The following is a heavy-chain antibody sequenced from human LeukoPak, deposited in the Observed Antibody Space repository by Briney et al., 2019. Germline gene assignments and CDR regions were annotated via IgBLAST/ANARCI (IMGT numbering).Heavy chain of an antibody. CDR1: GFSFTNYA. J-gene: IGHJ5*02. D-gene: IGHD6-13*01. CDR2: IKQDGSEK. V-gene: IGHV3-7*01. Sequence: GGSLRLSCVASGFSFTNYAMSWVRQAPARGPEGVANIKQDGSEKSYVDSVTGRFTISRDNAKNSLYLQMNSLRAEDTAVYYCAREISSWYRTEGRFDPWGQGTLVTVSS. CDR3: AREISSWYRTEGRFDP.